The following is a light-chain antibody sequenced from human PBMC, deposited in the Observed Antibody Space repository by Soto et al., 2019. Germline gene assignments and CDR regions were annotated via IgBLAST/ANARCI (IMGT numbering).Light chain of an antibody. V-gene: IGLV2-23*02. J-gene: IGLJ1*01. Sequence: QSALTQPASVSGSPGQSITIPCTGTSSVVGSYNLVSWYQQHPGKAPKVMIYEVSKRPSGVPNRFSGSKSGNTASLTISGLQAEDEADYYCCSYAGSSTYVFGTGTKVTVL. CDR2: EVS. CDR3: CSYAGSSTYV. CDR1: SSVVGSYNL.